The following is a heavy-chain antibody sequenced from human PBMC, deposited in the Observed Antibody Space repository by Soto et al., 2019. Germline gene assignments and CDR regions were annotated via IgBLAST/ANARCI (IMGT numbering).Heavy chain of an antibody. V-gene: IGHV4-59*01. CDR1: DGSISSYY. CDR2: IYGTGTT. CDR3: AGFSSGTYLFDL. J-gene: IGHJ5*02. Sequence: SETLSLTCTVSDGSISSYYWSWIRRPPGKGLEWIGYIYGTGTTNYSPSLTNRVTISVDMSKNQFSLRLSSVTAADTAVYYCAGFSSGTYLFDLWGQGTPVTVS. D-gene: IGHD1-26*01.